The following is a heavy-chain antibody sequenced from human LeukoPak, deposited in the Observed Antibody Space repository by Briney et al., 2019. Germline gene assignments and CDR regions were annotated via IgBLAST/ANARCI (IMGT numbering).Heavy chain of an antibody. D-gene: IGHD4-17*01. CDR3: ARGRFGYGDYSSYYYYVMDV. Sequence: EASVKVSCKASGGTFSSYAISWVRQAPGQGLEWMGGIIPIFGTANYAQKFQGRVTITADKSTSTAYMELSSLRSEDTAVYYCARGRFGYGDYSSYYYYVMDVWGKGTTVTVSS. J-gene: IGHJ6*04. V-gene: IGHV1-69*06. CDR2: IIPIFGTA. CDR1: GGTFSSYA.